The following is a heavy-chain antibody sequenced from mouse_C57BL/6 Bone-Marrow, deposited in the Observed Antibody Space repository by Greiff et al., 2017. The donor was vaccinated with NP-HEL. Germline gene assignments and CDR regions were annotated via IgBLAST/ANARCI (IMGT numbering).Heavy chain of an antibody. CDR2: IDPENGDT. Sequence: DVKLQESGAELVRPGASVKLSCTASGFNIKDDYMHWVKQRPEQGLEWIGWIDPENGDTEYASKFQGKATITADTSSNTAYLQLSSLTSEDTAVYSCTTYYGSSYPYFDYWGQGTTLTVSS. D-gene: IGHD1-1*01. V-gene: IGHV14-4*01. CDR3: TTYYGSSYPYFDY. J-gene: IGHJ2*01. CDR1: GFNIKDDY.